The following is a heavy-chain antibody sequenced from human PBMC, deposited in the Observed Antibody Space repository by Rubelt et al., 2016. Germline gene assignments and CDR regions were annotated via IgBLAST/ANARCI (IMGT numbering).Heavy chain of an antibody. CDR1: GFTFDDYT. Sequence: VQLVESGGGLVQPGRSLRLSCAASGFTFDDYTMQWVRQAPGEGLEWVAVISYDGSNKYYADSVKGRFTISRDNSKNTLYLQMNSLRAEDTAVYYCAKDLVGNDAFDIWGQGTMVTVSS. J-gene: IGHJ3*02. CDR2: ISYDGSNK. V-gene: IGHV3-30*18. CDR3: AKDLVGNDAFDI. D-gene: IGHD4-23*01.